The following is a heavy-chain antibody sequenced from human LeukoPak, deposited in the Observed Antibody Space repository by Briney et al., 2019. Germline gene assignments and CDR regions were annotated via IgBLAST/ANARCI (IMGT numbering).Heavy chain of an antibody. CDR3: ARGVEVGMDV. D-gene: IGHD3-3*01. CDR2: IWYDGSNK. CDR1: GFTFSSYG. V-gene: IGHV3-33*01. J-gene: IGHJ6*02. Sequence: SGRSLRLSCAASGFTFSSYGMHWVRQAPGKGLDWVAVIWYDGSNKYYADSVKGRFTISRDNSKNTLYLQMNSLRAEDTAVYYCARGVEVGMDVWGQGTTVTVSS.